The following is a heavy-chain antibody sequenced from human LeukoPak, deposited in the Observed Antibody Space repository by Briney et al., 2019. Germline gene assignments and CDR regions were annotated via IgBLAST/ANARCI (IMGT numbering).Heavy chain of an antibody. J-gene: IGHJ5*02. CDR2: ISAYNGNT. CDR3: ARFGSGRNWFDP. CDR1: GYTFTGYY. V-gene: IGHV1-18*04. D-gene: IGHD2-15*01. Sequence: ASVTVSCKASGYTFTGYYIHWVRQAPGQGLEWMGWISAYNGNTNYAQKLQGRVTMTTDTSTSTAYMELRSLRSDDTAVYYCARFGSGRNWFDPWGQGTLVTVSS.